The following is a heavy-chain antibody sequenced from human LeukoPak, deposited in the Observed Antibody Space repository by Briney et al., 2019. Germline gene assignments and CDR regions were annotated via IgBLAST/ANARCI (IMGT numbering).Heavy chain of an antibody. D-gene: IGHD5-12*01. CDR2: ISGSGGST. J-gene: IGHJ4*02. Sequence: PGGSLRLSCAASGFTFSSYAMSWVRRAPGKGLEWVSAISGSGGSTYYADSVKGRFTISRDNSKSTLYLQMNSLRAEDTAVYYCAKGGFSGFSGYDWVDNWGQGTLVTVSS. CDR3: AKGGFSGFSGYDWVDN. V-gene: IGHV3-23*01. CDR1: GFTFSSYA.